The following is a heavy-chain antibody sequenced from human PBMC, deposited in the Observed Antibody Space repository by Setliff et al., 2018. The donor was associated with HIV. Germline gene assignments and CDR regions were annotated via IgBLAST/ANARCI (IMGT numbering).Heavy chain of an antibody. CDR2: IYHSGGT. CDR3: PRLDVSFWSGQFDY. J-gene: IGHJ4*02. D-gene: IGHD3-3*01. V-gene: IGHV4-38-2*01. CDR1: GYSLSSPHD. Sequence: SETLSLTCAVSGYSLSSPHDWGWIRQPPGKGLEWIGSIYHSGGTFYSPSLKGRVTISLDTSQTQFSLKLNSVTAADTAVYYCPRLDVSFWSGQFDYWGQGLLVTVSS.